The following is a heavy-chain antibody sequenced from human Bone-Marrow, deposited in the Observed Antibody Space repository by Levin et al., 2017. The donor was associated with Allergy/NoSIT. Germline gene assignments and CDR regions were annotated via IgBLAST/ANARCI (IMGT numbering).Heavy chain of an antibody. J-gene: IGHJ4*02. D-gene: IGHD3-22*01. Sequence: PGGSLRLSCAASGFTFSNAWMSWVRQAPGKGLEWVGRIKSKTDGGTTDYAAPVKGRFTISRDDSKNTLYLQMNSLKTEDTAVYYCTTLYYYDSSGYRDYWGQGTLVTVSS. CDR2: IKSKTDGGTT. V-gene: IGHV3-15*01. CDR1: GFTFSNAW. CDR3: TTLYYYDSSGYRDY.